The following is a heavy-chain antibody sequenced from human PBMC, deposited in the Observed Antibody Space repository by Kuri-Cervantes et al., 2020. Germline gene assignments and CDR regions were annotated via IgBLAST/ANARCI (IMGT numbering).Heavy chain of an antibody. CDR1: GGTFGSYA. J-gene: IGHJ5*02. CDR3: ARGSLITGTRWFDP. V-gene: IGHV1-69*13. CDR2: IIPIFGTA. Sequence: SVKVSCKASGGTFGSYAISWVRQAPGQGLEWMGGIIPIFGTANYAQKFQGRVTITADESTSTAYMELSSLRSEDTAVYYCARGSLITGTRWFDPWGQGTLVTVSS. D-gene: IGHD1-7*01.